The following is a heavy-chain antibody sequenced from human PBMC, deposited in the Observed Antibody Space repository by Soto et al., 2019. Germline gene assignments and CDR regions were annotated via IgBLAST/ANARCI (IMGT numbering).Heavy chain of an antibody. J-gene: IGHJ6*03. D-gene: IGHD3-3*01. V-gene: IGHV3-33*01. CDR3: ARGRITIFGTGYYYYYYMDV. CDR2: IWYDGSNK. Sequence: GGSLRLSCAASGFTFSSYGMHWVRQAPGKGLEWVAVIWYDGSNKYYADSVKGRFTISRDNSKNTLYLQMNSLRAEDTAVYYCARGRITIFGTGYYYYYYMDVWGKGTTVTVSS. CDR1: GFTFSSYG.